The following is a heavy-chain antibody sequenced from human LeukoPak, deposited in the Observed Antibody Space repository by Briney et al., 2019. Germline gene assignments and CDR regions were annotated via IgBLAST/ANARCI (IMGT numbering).Heavy chain of an antibody. CDR2: ISAGGGST. CDR3: ARDRSGGNYATFEY. D-gene: IGHD1-26*01. Sequence: GGSLRLSCAASGFTFSNYATSWVRQAPGKGMEWVLAISAGGGSTYYADSVKGRFTFSRDNAKNTLYVQMNSLRAEDTAVYYCARDRSGGNYATFEYWGQGTLVTVSS. J-gene: IGHJ4*02. V-gene: IGHV3-23*01. CDR1: GFTFSNYA.